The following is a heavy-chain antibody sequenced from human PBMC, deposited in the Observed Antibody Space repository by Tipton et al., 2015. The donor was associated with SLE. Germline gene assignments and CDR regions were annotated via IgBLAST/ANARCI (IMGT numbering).Heavy chain of an antibody. D-gene: IGHD2-15*01. J-gene: IGHJ4*02. CDR1: GGSISSHN. CDR3: ARGSGESFYNS. V-gene: IGHV4-59*11. CDR2: IYHNGDT. Sequence: TLSLTCTVSGGSISSHNWGWIRQPPGKGLEWIGHIYHNGDTNYSPSLKSRATISIDTSKNRFSLKLTSVTTADTAVYYCARGSGESFYNSWGQGTRVIVSS.